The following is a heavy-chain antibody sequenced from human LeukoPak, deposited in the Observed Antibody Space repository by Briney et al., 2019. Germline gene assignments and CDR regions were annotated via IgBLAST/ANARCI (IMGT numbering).Heavy chain of an antibody. J-gene: IGHJ4*02. CDR3: TRQDPTLDY. V-gene: IGHV3-73*01. CDR1: GFTFSGST. CDR2: IRSKADSYAT. Sequence: PGGSLGLSCAASGFTFSGSTIHWVRQASGKGLEWVGRIRSKADSYATVYATSVKGRFTISRDDSKNTAYLQMNTLKTEDTAVYYCTRQDPTLDYWGLGTLVTVSS.